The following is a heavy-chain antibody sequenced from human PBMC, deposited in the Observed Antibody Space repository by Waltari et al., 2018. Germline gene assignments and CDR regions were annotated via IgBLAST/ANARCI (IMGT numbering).Heavy chain of an antibody. V-gene: IGHV4-39*07. Sequence: QLQLQESGPGLVKPSETLSLTCTVSGGSISSSSYYWGWIRQPPGKGLEWIGSIDYSGSTYYNPSLKSRVTISVDTSKNQFSLKLSSVTAADTAVYYCARGVPRIAVAVIHWFDPWGQGTLVTVSS. D-gene: IGHD6-19*01. CDR3: ARGVPRIAVAVIHWFDP. J-gene: IGHJ5*02. CDR1: GGSISSSSYY. CDR2: IDYSGST.